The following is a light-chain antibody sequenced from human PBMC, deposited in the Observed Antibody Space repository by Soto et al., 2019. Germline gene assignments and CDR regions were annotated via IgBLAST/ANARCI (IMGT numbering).Light chain of an antibody. CDR2: WAA. CDR3: QQYYSSPRA. CDR1: QRVFSRSSKKNC. V-gene: IGKV4-1*01. J-gene: IGKJ1*01. Sequence: DIVLTQSPDSLAVSLGERAAINCTSSQRVFSRSSKKNCLAWYQQKPGQPPQLLISWAATRESGVPDRFSGSGSGTDFTLTITSLQAEEVAVYYCQQYYSSPRAFGQGTKVEIK.